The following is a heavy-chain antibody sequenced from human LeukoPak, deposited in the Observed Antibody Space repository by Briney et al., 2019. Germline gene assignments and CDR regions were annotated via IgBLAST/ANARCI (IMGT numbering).Heavy chain of an antibody. CDR2: IRYDGSNK. CDR1: GFTFSSYG. CDR3: AKGAPAWAGEGGRYFDY. Sequence: PGGSLRLSCAASGFTFSSYGMHWVRQAPGKGLEWVAFIRYDGSNKYYADSVKGRFTISRDNSKNTLYLQMNSLRAEDTAVYYCAKGAPAWAGEGGRYFDYWGQGTLVTVSS. J-gene: IGHJ4*02. D-gene: IGHD6-19*01. V-gene: IGHV3-30*02.